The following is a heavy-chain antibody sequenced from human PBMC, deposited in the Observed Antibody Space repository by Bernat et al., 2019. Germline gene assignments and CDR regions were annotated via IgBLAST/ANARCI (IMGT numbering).Heavy chain of an antibody. J-gene: IGHJ4*02. CDR3: ARVAPDDSLSPIVDY. CDR2: INPNSGGT. D-gene: IGHD3-3*01. V-gene: IGHV1-2*06. CDR1: GYTFTGYY. Sequence: QVQLVQSGAEVKKPGASVKVSCKASGYTFTGYYMHWVRQAPGQGLEWMGRINPNSGGTNYAQKFQGRVTMTRDTSISTAYMELSRLRSDDTAVYYCARVAPDDSLSPIVDYWGQGTLVTVSS.